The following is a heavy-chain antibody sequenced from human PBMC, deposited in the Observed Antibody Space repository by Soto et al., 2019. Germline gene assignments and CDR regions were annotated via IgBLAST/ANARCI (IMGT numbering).Heavy chain of an antibody. J-gene: IGHJ4*02. V-gene: IGHV3-74*01. D-gene: IGHD6-19*01. Sequence: GGSLRLSCAASGFTFSSYWMHWVRQAPGKGLVWVSRINSDGSSTSYADSVKGRFTISRDNAKNTLYLQMNSLRAEDTAVYFCARGGAYNGGWFSWGPGTLVTVSS. CDR1: GFTFSSYW. CDR2: INSDGSST. CDR3: ARGGAYNGGWFS.